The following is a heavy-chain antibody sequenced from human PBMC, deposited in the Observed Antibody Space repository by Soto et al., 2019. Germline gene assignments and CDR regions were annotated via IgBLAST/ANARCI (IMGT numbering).Heavy chain of an antibody. D-gene: IGHD1-26*01. Sequence: SETLSVTCNVSGDSIDRFYWSWIRQSAEKGLEWIGRVYSTGGTAYNPALQGRVTISLDRSNKHVSLEMNSVTAADTAVYFCARDLSGTGLDIWGRGTRVTVSS. CDR1: GDSIDRFY. CDR3: ARDLSGTGLDI. J-gene: IGHJ6*02. V-gene: IGHV4-4*07. CDR2: VYSTGGT.